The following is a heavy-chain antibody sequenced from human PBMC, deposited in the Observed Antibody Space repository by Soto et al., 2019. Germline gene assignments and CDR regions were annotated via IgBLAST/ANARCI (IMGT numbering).Heavy chain of an antibody. CDR2: ISAYNGNT. Sequence: QVQLVQSGAEVKRPGASVKVSCKASGYTFTSYGISWVRQAPGQGLEWMGWISAYNGNTNYAQKLQGRVTMTTDTSTSTAYMELRSLRSDDTAVYYCARVSAAPVDYYYGMDVWGQGTTVTVSS. D-gene: IGHD6-25*01. J-gene: IGHJ6*02. CDR1: GYTFTSYG. CDR3: ARVSAAPVDYYYGMDV. V-gene: IGHV1-18*01.